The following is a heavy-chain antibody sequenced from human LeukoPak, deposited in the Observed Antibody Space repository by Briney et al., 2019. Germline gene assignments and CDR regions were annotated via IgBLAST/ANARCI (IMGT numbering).Heavy chain of an antibody. J-gene: IGHJ4*02. Sequence: GGSLRLSCAASGFTFSSYGMHWVRQSPGKGLEWVAVISYDGSDKYSADSVKGRFTISRDNSKNTLYLQMNSLRAEDTAVYYCAKNAHYQGYSYGGIDYWGQGTLVTVSS. CDR3: AKNAHYQGYSYGGIDY. V-gene: IGHV3-30*18. CDR1: GFTFSSYG. CDR2: ISYDGSDK. D-gene: IGHD5-18*01.